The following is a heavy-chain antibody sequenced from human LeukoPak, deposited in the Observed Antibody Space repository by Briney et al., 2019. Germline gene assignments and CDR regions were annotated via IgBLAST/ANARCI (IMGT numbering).Heavy chain of an antibody. D-gene: IGHD2-15*01. V-gene: IGHV3-23*01. J-gene: IGHJ4*02. CDR1: GFPLRHYA. CDR3: AKVTEYCTGGSCYTGDY. Sequence: GSLRLSCLASGFPLRHYAMNWVRQAPGKGLEWVSAISFSGSLTYYADSVKGRFTISRDNSKNTLYLQMNSLRAEDTAVYYCAKVTEYCTGGSCYTGDYWGQGTLVTVSS. CDR2: ISFSGSLT.